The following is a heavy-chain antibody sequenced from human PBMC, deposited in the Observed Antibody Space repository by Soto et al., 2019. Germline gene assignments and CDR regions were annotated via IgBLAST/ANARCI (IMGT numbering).Heavy chain of an antibody. CDR1: GFTFSDYY. J-gene: IGHJ4*02. D-gene: IGHD4-17*01. CDR2: ISSSSSYT. V-gene: IGHV3-11*06. Sequence: GGSLRLSCAASGFTFSDYYMSWIRQAPGKGLKWVSYISSSSSYTNYADSVKGRFTISRDNAKNSLYLQMNSLRAEDTAVYYCARVARYYFDYWGQGTLVTVSS. CDR3: ARVARYYFDY.